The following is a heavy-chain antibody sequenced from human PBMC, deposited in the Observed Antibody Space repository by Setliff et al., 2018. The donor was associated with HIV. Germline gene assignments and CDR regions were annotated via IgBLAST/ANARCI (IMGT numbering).Heavy chain of an antibody. CDR2: MHVSRET. D-gene: IGHD3-10*01. Sequence: SETLSLTCTVSGGSISDTHYTWIRQTPGKGLEWIGLMHVSRETNYNPSLESRVTISMDTSKNQFSLKLSSVTAADTALYFCARHGRSYDSGRWYNWFDSWGQGTPVTVS. CDR1: GGSISDTH. CDR3: ARHGRSYDSGRWYNWFDS. J-gene: IGHJ5*01. V-gene: IGHV4-59*08.